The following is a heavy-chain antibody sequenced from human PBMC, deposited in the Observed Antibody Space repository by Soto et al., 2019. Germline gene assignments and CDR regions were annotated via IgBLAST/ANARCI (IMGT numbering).Heavy chain of an antibody. J-gene: IGHJ5*02. Sequence: SETLSLTCAVYGGSFNKYFWTWIRQPPGKGLEWIGEIDHVGSFNYNPSLASRVTISADTSKNQFSLKMSSVTAADTAVYYCARGAAGFQFDPRGQGTLVTVSS. D-gene: IGHD2-15*01. CDR1: GGSFNKYF. CDR3: ARGAAGFQFDP. V-gene: IGHV4-34*01. CDR2: IDHVGSF.